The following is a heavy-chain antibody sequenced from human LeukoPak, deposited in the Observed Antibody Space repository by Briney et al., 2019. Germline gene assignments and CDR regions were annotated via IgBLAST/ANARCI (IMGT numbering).Heavy chain of an antibody. CDR3: ARGGSYSVFAFDI. J-gene: IGHJ3*02. D-gene: IGHD1-26*01. CDR1: GFTFSNYA. Sequence: GGSLRLSCAASGFTFSNYAMHWVRQAPGKGLEWVAVISYDGSNKYYADSVKGRFTISRDNSKNTLYLQMNSLRAEDTAVYYCARGGSYSVFAFDIWGQGTMVTVSS. V-gene: IGHV3-30*04. CDR2: ISYDGSNK.